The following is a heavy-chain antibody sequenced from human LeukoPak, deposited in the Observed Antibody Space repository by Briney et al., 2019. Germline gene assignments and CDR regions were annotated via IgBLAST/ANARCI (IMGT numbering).Heavy chain of an antibody. CDR1: GYSFTSYW. V-gene: IGHV5-51*01. Sequence: GESLKISCKGSGYSFTSYWIGWVRQMPGKGLEWMGIIYPGDSDTRYSPSFQGQVTISADKSISTAYLQWSSLKASDTAMYYCVRAGAAAMKYYYYYYYMDVWGKGTTVTVSS. CDR3: VRAGAAAMKYYYYYYYMDV. J-gene: IGHJ6*03. D-gene: IGHD2-2*01. CDR2: IYPGDSDT.